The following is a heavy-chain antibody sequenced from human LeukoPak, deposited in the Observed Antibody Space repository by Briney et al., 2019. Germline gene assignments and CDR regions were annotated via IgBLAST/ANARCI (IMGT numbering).Heavy chain of an antibody. J-gene: IGHJ4*02. CDR1: GFTFSSYA. CDR3: AEGSVAVAGLTPDY. V-gene: IGHV3-23*01. Sequence: GGSLRLSCAASGFTFSSYAMSWVRQAPGKGLEWVSAISGSGGSTYYADSVKGRFTISRDNSKNTLYLQMNSLRAEDTAVYYCAEGSVAVAGLTPDYWGQGTLVTVSS. CDR2: ISGSGGST. D-gene: IGHD6-19*01.